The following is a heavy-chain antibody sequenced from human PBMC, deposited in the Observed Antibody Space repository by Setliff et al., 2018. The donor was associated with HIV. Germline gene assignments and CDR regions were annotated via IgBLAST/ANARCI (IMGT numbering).Heavy chain of an antibody. V-gene: IGHV4-38-2*01. CDR3: APGEGVASTYYHD. Sequence: SETLSLTCAVSGYFISSGYYWNWIRQPPGKGLEWIGFIHHTGSTVSNPSLKSRVTILMDLSRNQLSLHLASVTTADTAVYFCAPGEGVASTYYHDWGQGTQVTVSS. J-gene: IGHJ4*01. D-gene: IGHD3-3*01. CDR2: IHHTGST. CDR1: GYFISSGYY.